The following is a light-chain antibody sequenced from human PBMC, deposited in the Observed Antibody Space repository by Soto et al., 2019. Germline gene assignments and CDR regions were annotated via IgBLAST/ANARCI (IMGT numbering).Light chain of an antibody. Sequence: EIVLTQSPGPLSLSPGERATLSCRTSQSVNSNFLAWYQQKPGQAPRLLVYGSSTRAAGVPDRFSGSGSGTDFTLTISRLEPEDFAVYYCQQYGHSPLLYTFGQGTKLGVK. CDR3: QQYGHSPLLYT. V-gene: IGKV3-20*01. CDR1: QSVNSNF. J-gene: IGKJ2*01. CDR2: GSS.